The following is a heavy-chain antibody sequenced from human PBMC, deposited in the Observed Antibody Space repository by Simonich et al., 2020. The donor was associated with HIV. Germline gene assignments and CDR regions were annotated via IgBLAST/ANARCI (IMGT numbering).Heavy chain of an antibody. CDR1: GGSFSGYY. D-gene: IGHD1-26*01. Sequence: QVQLQLWGAGRLKPSETLSLTCAVYGGSFSGYYWSWIRQPPGKGLEWIGEINHSGSTNYNPSLKSRVTISVDTSKNQFSLKLSSVTAADTAVYYCARLTASGLGEYFQHWGQGTLVTVSS. CDR2: INHSGST. CDR3: ARLTASGLGEYFQH. J-gene: IGHJ1*01. V-gene: IGHV4-34*01.